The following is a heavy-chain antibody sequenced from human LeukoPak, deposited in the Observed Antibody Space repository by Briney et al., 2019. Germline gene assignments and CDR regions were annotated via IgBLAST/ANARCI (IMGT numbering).Heavy chain of an antibody. D-gene: IGHD5-18*01. CDR1: GFTVSSNY. V-gene: IGHV3-53*01. Sequence: PGGSLRLSCAASGFTVSSNYMSWVRQAPGKGLEWVSVIYSGGSTYYADSVKGRFTISRDNSKNTLYLQMNSLRAEDTAVYYCARGLDTDMVRGIDYWGQGTLVTVSS. CDR2: IYSGGST. CDR3: ARGLDTDMVRGIDY. J-gene: IGHJ4*02.